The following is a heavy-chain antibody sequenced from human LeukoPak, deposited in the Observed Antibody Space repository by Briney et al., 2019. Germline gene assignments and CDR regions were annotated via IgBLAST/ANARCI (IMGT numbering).Heavy chain of an antibody. D-gene: IGHD6-19*01. V-gene: IGHV4-59*08. CDR1: GDSIRNYY. Sequence: SETLSLTCTVSGDSIRNYYWNWIRQPPGKGLEWIGYISYIGSTNYNPSLDSRVTISLDTSRNQFSLKLRSVTAADTAVYYCASSYTSDWSYYFHYWGQGALVTVSS. CDR3: ASSYTSDWSYYFHY. CDR2: ISYIGST. J-gene: IGHJ4*02.